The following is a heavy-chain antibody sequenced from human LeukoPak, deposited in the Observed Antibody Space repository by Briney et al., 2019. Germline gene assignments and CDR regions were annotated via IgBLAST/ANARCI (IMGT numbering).Heavy chain of an antibody. CDR3: AKNHDILTGSLDIDY. J-gene: IGHJ4*02. CDR2: ISGSGVKT. CDR1: GFTFSSYA. Sequence: PGGSLRLSCAASGFTFSSYAMSWVRQAPGKGLEWVSVISGSGVKTYYADSVKGRFTISRDNSKNTLYLQMNSLRAEDTAVYYCAKNHDILTGSLDIDYWGQGTLVTVSS. D-gene: IGHD3-9*01. V-gene: IGHV3-23*01.